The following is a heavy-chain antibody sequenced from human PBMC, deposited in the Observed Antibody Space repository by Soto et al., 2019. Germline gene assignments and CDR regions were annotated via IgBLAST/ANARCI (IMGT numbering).Heavy chain of an antibody. CDR1: GFTFSTYW. J-gene: IGHJ4*02. CDR3: VKGGASYTSCWYAN. Sequence: GGSLRLSCAASGFTFSTYWMSWVRQAPGKGLEWVSNIKDSGDSRYCVDSVKGRFTISRDNSKNTLYLQMNSLRAEDTALYYCVKGGASYTSCWYANWGQGALVTVSS. CDR2: IKDSGDSR. D-gene: IGHD6-13*01. V-gene: IGHV3-23*01.